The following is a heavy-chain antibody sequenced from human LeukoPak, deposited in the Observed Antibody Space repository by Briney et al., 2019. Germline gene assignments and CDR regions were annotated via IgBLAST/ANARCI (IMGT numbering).Heavy chain of an antibody. D-gene: IGHD4-17*01. CDR3: ARVRYGGYAPDFDY. CDR2: INHSGST. J-gene: IGHJ4*02. CDR1: GGSFSGYY. Sequence: PSVTLSLTYAVYGGSFSGYYWSWIRQPPGKGLEWIGEINHSGSTNYNPSLKSRVTISVDTSKNQFSLKLSSVTAADTAVYYCARVRYGGYAPDFDYWGQGTLVTVSS. V-gene: IGHV4-34*01.